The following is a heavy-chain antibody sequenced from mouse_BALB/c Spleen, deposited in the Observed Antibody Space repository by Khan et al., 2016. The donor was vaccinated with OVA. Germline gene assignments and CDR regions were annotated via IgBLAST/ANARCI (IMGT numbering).Heavy chain of an antibody. CDR3: ARQLYGAMDH. J-gene: IGHJ4*01. V-gene: IGHV5-12*02. CDR2: ISNGGGST. CDR1: GFTFSDYY. D-gene: IGHD2-12*01. Sequence: EVELVESGGGLVQPGGSLKLSCATSGFTFSDYYMYWVRQTPEKRLEWVAYISNGGGSTYYPDTVKGRFTISRANANHTLYLQMSRLKSEDTAMYYCARQLYGAMDHWGQGTSVTVSS.